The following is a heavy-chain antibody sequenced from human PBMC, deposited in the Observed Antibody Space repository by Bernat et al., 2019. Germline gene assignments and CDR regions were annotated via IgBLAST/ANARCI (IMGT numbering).Heavy chain of an antibody. V-gene: IGHV3-48*03. D-gene: IGHD3-22*01. J-gene: IGHJ4*02. CDR1: GFTFSSYE. CDR2: ISSSGSTI. Sequence: EVQLLESGGGLVQPGGSLRLSCAASGFTFSSYEMNWVRQAPGKGLEWVSYISSSGSTIYYADSVKGRFTISRDNAKNSLYLQMNSLRAEDTAVYYCASLYDSSGYWGGYWGQGTLVTVSS. CDR3: ASLYDSSGYWGGY.